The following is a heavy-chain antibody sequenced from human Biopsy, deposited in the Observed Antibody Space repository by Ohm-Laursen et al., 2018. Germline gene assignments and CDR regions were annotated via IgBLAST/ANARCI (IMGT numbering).Heavy chain of an antibody. CDR1: GGSISSYY. J-gene: IGHJ2*01. D-gene: IGHD1-26*01. CDR2: IYYTGGT. V-gene: IGHV4-59*08. Sequence: SETLSLTCTVSGGSISSYYWSWIRQPPGKGLEWIGYIYYTGGTNYNPSLKSRITISVDTSVNHLSLRLPSVTAADTAVYYCARHAPSYSGSYWRYFDLWGRGTLVTVSS. CDR3: ARHAPSYSGSYWRYFDL.